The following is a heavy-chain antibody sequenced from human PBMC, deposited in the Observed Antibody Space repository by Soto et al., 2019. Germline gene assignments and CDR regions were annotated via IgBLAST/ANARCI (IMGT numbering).Heavy chain of an antibody. Sequence: QVQLQESGPGLVKPSQTLSLTCSVSGGSISSGRYYWTWIRQHPGKGLEWIGYIYNTGTTYYNSSLKTRVIISVDASKNQFSLTLNSVTAADMAVYRWARGTTANGMDVWGQGTTVTVSS. CDR3: ARGTTANGMDV. V-gene: IGHV4-31*03. J-gene: IGHJ6*02. CDR2: IYNTGTT. CDR1: GGSISSGRYY. D-gene: IGHD1-7*01.